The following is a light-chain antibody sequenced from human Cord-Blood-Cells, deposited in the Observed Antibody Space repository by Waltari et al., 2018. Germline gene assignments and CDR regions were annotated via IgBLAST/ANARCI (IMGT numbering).Light chain of an antibody. CDR2: DAS. Sequence: EIVLTQSPATLSLSPGERATLSCRASQSVSSYLAWYQQKPGQAPRLLNYDASNRATGIPARFSGSGSGTDFTLTISSLEPEDFAVYYCQQRSNWLLTFGQGTRLEIK. V-gene: IGKV3-11*01. CDR3: QQRSNWLLT. CDR1: QSVSSY. J-gene: IGKJ5*01.